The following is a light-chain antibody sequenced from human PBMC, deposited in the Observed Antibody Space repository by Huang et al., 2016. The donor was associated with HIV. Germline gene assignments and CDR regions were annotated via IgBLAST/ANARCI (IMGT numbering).Light chain of an antibody. CDR1: QTVSKY. CDR3: QQRDNWPPMYT. V-gene: IGKV3-11*01. J-gene: IGKJ2*01. Sequence: EIVLTQSPDTLSLSPGERATLSCRASQTVSKYLAWYQHKPGQSPRLLIYDASKRDAGIPARFSGSGSGTDFTLSSSSLEPEDFAVYYCQQRDNWPPMYTFGQGTKLEIK. CDR2: DAS.